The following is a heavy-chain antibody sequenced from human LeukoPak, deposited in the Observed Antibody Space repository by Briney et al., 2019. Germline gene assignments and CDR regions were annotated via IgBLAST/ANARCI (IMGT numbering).Heavy chain of an antibody. CDR3: ARWTTTYLDY. D-gene: IGHD3/OR15-3a*01. J-gene: IGHJ4*02. Sequence: GASVKVSCKASGGTFSSYTINWVRQAPGQGLEWMGRIIPILGIANYAQKFQGRVTMTRDTSTSTVYMELSSLRSEDTAVYYCARWTTTYLDYWGQGTLVTVSS. CDR2: IIPILGIA. V-gene: IGHV1-69*02. CDR1: GGTFSSYT.